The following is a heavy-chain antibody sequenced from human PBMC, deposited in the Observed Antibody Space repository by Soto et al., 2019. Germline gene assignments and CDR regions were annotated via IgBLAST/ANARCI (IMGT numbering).Heavy chain of an antibody. J-gene: IGHJ4*02. CDR2: SAPEEGEP. CDR3: AADRKIVGTIGAFDF. Sequence: GASVKVSCKVPENTLTELTIDWLRQAPGKGLEWMGRSAPEEGEPICPQKFQGRVSMTEDPSTDTAYMELTSLRSEDTAVHFCAADRKIVGTIGAFDFWGQGTLVTVSS. D-gene: IGHD1-26*01. V-gene: IGHV1-24*01. CDR1: ENTLTELT.